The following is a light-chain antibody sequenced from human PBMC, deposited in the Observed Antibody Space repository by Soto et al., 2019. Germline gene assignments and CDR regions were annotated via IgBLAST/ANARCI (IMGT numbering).Light chain of an antibody. CDR2: KAS. V-gene: IGKV1-5*03. CDR3: QQFHSFSPT. CDR1: QSISSW. Sequence: DIQMTQSPSTLSASVGDRVTITCRASQSISSWLAWYQQKPGKAPKLLIYKASSVESRVPSRFSGSGSRTELTLTISSLQPDDCATYYCQQFHSFSPTCGQGTKVEIK. J-gene: IGKJ1*01.